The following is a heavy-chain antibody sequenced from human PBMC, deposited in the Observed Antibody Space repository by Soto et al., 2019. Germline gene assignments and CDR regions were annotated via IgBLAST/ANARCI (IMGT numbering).Heavy chain of an antibody. CDR3: ATSYGSGYRAFDY. D-gene: IGHD3-10*01. V-gene: IGHV1-69*04. J-gene: IGHJ4*02. Sequence: QVQLVQSGAEVKRPGSSVKVSCKASGDTFSFYSINWVRQAPGLGLEWMGRVNPILSMSNYAQRFQGRVTVTADKSTSTAYMELSGLRSVDTAMYYCATSYGSGYRAFDYWGQGALVTVSS. CDR1: GDTFSFYS. CDR2: VNPILSMS.